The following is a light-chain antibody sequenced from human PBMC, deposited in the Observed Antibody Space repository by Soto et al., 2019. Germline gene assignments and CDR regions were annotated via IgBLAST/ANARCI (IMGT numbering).Light chain of an antibody. CDR3: QPSYSTPVA. Sequence: DIQMTQSPSSLSASVGDRVTITCRASQSISSYLNWYQQKPGKAPKLLIYAASSLQSGVPSRFSGIGSGTDFTLTISSLQPEDFATYYCQPSYSTPVAFGQGTKVEIK. CDR2: AAS. CDR1: QSISSY. V-gene: IGKV1-39*01. J-gene: IGKJ1*01.